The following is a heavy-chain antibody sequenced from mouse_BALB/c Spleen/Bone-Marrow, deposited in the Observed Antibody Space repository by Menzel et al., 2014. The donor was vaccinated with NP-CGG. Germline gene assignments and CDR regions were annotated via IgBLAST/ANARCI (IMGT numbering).Heavy chain of an antibody. CDR3: ARDEDYAMDY. V-gene: IGHV5-17*02. J-gene: IGHJ4*01. CDR2: ISSGSSTI. Sequence: EVQGVESGGGLVQPGGSRKLSCAASGFTFSSFGMHWARQAPEKGLEWVAYISSGSSTIYYADTVKGRFTISRGNPKNTLFLQMTSLRSEDTAMYYCARDEDYAMDYWGQGTSVTVSS. CDR1: GFTFSSFG.